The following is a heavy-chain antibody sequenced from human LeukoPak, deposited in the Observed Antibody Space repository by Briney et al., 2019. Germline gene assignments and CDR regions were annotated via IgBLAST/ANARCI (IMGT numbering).Heavy chain of an antibody. D-gene: IGHD2-2*01. CDR1: GYTFTSYY. CDR3: AREEVVVVPAATLNWFDP. Sequence: ASVKVSCKASGYTFTSYYIHWVRQAPGQGLEWMGIINPSGGSTSYAKKFQGRVTMTRDTSTSTVYMELSSLRSEDTAVYYCAREEVVVVPAATLNWFDPWGQGTLVTVSS. V-gene: IGHV1-46*03. J-gene: IGHJ5*02. CDR2: INPSGGST.